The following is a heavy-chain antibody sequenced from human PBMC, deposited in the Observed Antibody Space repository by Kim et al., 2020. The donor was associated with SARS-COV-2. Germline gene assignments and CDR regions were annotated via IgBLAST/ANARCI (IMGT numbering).Heavy chain of an antibody. CDR1: GYTFTSYA. CDR3: ARDRVWFGPTHYGMAV. Sequence: ASVKVSCKASGYTFTSYAMHWVRQAPGQRLEWMGWINAGNGNTKYSQKFQGRVTITRDTSASTAYMELSSLRSEDTAVYYCARDRVWFGPTHYGMAVWGQGPTVTVSS. CDR2: INAGNGNT. V-gene: IGHV1-3*01. D-gene: IGHD3-10*01. J-gene: IGHJ6*02.